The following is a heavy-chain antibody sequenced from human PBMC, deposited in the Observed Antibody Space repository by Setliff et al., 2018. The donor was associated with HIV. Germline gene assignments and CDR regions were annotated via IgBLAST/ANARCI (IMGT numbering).Heavy chain of an antibody. J-gene: IGHJ4*02. D-gene: IGHD6-6*01. CDR2: INIRSGNT. V-gene: IGHV1-18*01. CDR1: GYSFTTSG. Sequence: ASVKVCCKASGYSFTTSGVSWVRQAPGQGLEWMGWINIRSGNTNYAQKFQGRVTMTTDTSTSTAYMGLRSLRSDDTAVYYCARDGPKNTEAAPGYWGQGTLVTVSS. CDR3: ARDGPKNTEAAPGY.